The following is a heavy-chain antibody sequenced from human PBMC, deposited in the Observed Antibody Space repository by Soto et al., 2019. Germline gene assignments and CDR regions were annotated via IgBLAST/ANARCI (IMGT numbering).Heavy chain of an antibody. CDR2: IIPYYNTL. Sequence: QAQVVQSGAEVRKPWSSVKLSCKASEGTFNSYAIAWVRQAPGQGLEWMGGIIPYYNTLNYAQKFQDSVTITGDDSTNPVYMVLSRLRSDDTAVYFWASGASRWYPYFFDSWAPGTLVTVSS. CDR3: ASGASRWYPYFFDS. V-gene: IGHV1-69*01. J-gene: IGHJ4*02. D-gene: IGHD6-13*01. CDR1: EGTFNSYA.